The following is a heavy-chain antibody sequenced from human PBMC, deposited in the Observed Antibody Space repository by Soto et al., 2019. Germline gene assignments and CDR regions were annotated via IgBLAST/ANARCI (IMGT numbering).Heavy chain of an antibody. J-gene: IGHJ4*02. CDR3: ARGRYGDY. CDR1: GYAFTTYG. V-gene: IGHV1-18*01. Sequence: QVHLVQSGAEVKKPGASVKVSCQGSGYAFTTYGITWVRQAPGQGLEWMGWISAHNGNTNYAQKLQGRVTVTRDTSTSIAYMELRSLRYDDTAVYYCARGRYGDYWGQGALATVSS. CDR2: ISAHNGNT. D-gene: IGHD1-1*01.